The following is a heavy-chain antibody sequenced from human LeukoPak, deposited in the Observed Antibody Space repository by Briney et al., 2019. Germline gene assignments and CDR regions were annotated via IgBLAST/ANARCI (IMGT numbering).Heavy chain of an antibody. D-gene: IGHD4-17*01. CDR3: ASGMTTVTSPFDY. J-gene: IGHJ4*02. CDR1: GGSISSGGYY. V-gene: IGHV4-31*03. Sequence: SETLSLTCTVSGGSISSGGYYWSWIRQHPGKGLEWIGYIYYSGNTYYNPSLKSRVTISVDTSKNQFSLKLSSVTAADTAVYYCASGMTTVTSPFDYWGQGSLFTVSS. CDR2: IYYSGNT.